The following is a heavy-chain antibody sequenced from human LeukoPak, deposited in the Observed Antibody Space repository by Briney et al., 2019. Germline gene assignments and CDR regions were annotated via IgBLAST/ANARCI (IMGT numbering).Heavy chain of an antibody. Sequence: GGSLRLSCAASGFTFSSYSMNWVRQAPGKGLEWVSYISSSSSTIYYADSVKGRFTISRDNAKNSLYLQMNSLRAEDTAVYYCARSPAYYDILTGYYLDAFDIWGQGTMVTVSS. V-gene: IGHV3-48*04. CDR1: GFTFSSYS. CDR3: ARSPAYYDILTGYYLDAFDI. D-gene: IGHD3-9*01. J-gene: IGHJ3*02. CDR2: ISSSSSTI.